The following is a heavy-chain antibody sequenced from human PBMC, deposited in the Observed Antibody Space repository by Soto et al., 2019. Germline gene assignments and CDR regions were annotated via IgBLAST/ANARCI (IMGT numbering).Heavy chain of an antibody. CDR3: ARGPRPSSTGTGDL. J-gene: IGHJ5*02. D-gene: IGHD1-1*01. CDR2: ISDDGARI. CDR1: GFAFDKYW. Sequence: PGGSLRLSCVASGFAFDKYWMHWVRQAAGKGLEWVSRISDDGARIDYADFVKGPFPTARDNAKNTLCLQMRSLRGEDTAVSYCARGPRPSSTGTGDLWGRGALVTVSS. V-gene: IGHV3-74*01.